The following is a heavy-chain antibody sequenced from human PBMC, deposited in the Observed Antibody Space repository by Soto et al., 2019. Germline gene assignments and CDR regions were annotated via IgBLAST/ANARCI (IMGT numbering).Heavy chain of an antibody. Sequence: QVRLVLSGDELKKPGASMKVSCKASGYAFSDHGISWVRQAPGQGLEWIGWISAYNGNTNYAQKFQGRVTVTTDASTATAYTEVRRLTPDDTAVYYCARDHRYSSSFFDSWSQGTLITVSS. CDR3: ARDHRYSSSFFDS. V-gene: IGHV1-18*01. D-gene: IGHD6-6*01. J-gene: IGHJ4*02. CDR2: ISAYNGNT. CDR1: GYAFSDHG.